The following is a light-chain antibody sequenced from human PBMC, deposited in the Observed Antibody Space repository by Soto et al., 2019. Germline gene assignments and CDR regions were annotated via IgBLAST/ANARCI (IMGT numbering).Light chain of an antibody. Sequence: QSALTQPASVSGSPGQSITISCTGTSSDVGGYNYVSWYQQHPGKAPKLMIYDVSNRPSGVSNRFSGSKYGNTASLTISGLQAEDEADYYCSSYTGSTTYVFGTGTKLTVL. CDR1: SSDVGGYNY. J-gene: IGLJ1*01. V-gene: IGLV2-14*01. CDR2: DVS. CDR3: SSYTGSTTYV.